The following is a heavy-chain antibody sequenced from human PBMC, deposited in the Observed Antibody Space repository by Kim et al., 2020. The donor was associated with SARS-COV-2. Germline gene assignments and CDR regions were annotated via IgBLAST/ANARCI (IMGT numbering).Heavy chain of an antibody. CDR3: ARVPHYDSSGYYFDQ. CDR1: GFPFRYHW. D-gene: IGHD3-22*01. J-gene: IGHJ4*02. V-gene: IGHV3-74*01. CDR2: INSDGRIT. Sequence: GFPFRYHWLHWASQAPGKGLVWVSRINSDGRITTYADSVKGRFTISRDNRKNTLYLEMNNLRVEDTAFYYCARVPHYDSSGYYFDQWGQGTLVS.